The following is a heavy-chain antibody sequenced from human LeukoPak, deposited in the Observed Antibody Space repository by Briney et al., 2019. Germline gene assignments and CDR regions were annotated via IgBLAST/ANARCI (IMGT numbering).Heavy chain of an antibody. J-gene: IGHJ3*02. Sequence: GASVKVSCKASGYTFTSYGINWVRQAPGQGLEWMGWISADIGNTNYAQKVQGRVTMTTDTSTSTADMELRSLRSDDTAVYYCARGTSQFYYDSDAFDIWGQGTMVTVSS. CDR1: GYTFTSYG. CDR2: ISADIGNT. V-gene: IGHV1-18*01. D-gene: IGHD3-22*01. CDR3: ARGTSQFYYDSDAFDI.